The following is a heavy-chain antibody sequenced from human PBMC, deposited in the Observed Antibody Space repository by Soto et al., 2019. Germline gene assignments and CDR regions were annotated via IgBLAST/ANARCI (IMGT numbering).Heavy chain of an antibody. D-gene: IGHD3-22*01. Sequence: GESLKISCKGSGYSFTSYWIGWVRQMPGKGLEWMGIIYPGDSDTRYSPSFQGQVTISADKSISTAYLQWSSLKASDTAMYYCARSHSSGYYYPWFDPWGQGTLVTVS. CDR2: IYPGDSDT. CDR1: GYSFTSYW. CDR3: ARSHSSGYYYPWFDP. V-gene: IGHV5-51*01. J-gene: IGHJ5*02.